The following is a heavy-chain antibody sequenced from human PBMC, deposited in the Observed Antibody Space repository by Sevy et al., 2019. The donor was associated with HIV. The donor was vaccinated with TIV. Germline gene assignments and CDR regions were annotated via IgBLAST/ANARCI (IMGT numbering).Heavy chain of an antibody. CDR3: ARNKSRREGEYWFDP. Sequence: SETLLTCTVSGGSISSGAYYWSWIRQHPGTGLECIGYIYYTGSTYHNPSLRSRVTMSVDTSKDQFSLRLSSVTAADTAVYYCARNKSRREGEYWFDPWGQGTLVTVSS. V-gene: IGHV4-31*03. D-gene: IGHD1-26*01. J-gene: IGHJ5*02. CDR1: GGSISSGAYY. CDR2: IYYTGST.